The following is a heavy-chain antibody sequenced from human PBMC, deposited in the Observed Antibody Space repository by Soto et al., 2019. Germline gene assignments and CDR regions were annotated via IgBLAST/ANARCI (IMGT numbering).Heavy chain of an antibody. CDR3: ARDLTSGSYYYFDY. Sequence: GGSLRLSCAASGFTFSSYGMHWVRQAPGKGLEWVAVIWYDGSNKYYADSVKGRFTISRDNSKNTLYLQMNSLRAEDTAVYYCARDLTSGSYYYFDYCGQGTLVTVSS. D-gene: IGHD1-26*01. J-gene: IGHJ4*02. CDR2: IWYDGSNK. CDR1: GFTFSSYG. V-gene: IGHV3-33*08.